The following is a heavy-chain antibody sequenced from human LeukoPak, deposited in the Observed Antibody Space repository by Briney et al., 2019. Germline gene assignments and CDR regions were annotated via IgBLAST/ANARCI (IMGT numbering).Heavy chain of an antibody. J-gene: IGHJ4*02. D-gene: IGHD3-10*01. CDR3: TSPVWFGELSGY. V-gene: IGHV3-15*01. CDR1: GFTFSDAW. Sequence: GGSLRLSCAASGFTFSDAWMSWVRQAPGKGLEWVGRIKSKTDGGTTDYAAPVKGRFTISRDDSKNTLYLQMNSLKTEDTAVYYCTSPVWFGELSGYWGKGTLVTVSS. CDR2: IKSKTDGGTT.